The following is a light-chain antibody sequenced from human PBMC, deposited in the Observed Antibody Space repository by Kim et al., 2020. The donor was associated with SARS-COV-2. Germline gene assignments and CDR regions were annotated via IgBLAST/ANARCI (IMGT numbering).Light chain of an antibody. V-gene: IGKV1-13*02. Sequence: AIQLTQPPSSLSASVGDRVTITCRASQGISSALAWYQQKPGKAPKLLIYDASSLESGVPSRFSGSGSGTDFTLTISSLQPEDFATYYCQQFNSYPTFGGGTKVDIK. CDR2: DAS. CDR3: QQFNSYPT. J-gene: IGKJ4*01. CDR1: QGISSA.